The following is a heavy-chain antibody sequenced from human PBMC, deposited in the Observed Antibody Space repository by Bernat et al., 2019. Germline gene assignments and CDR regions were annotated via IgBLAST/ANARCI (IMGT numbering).Heavy chain of an antibody. CDR1: GGSISSYY. CDR2: IYYSGST. J-gene: IGHJ2*01. V-gene: IGHV4-59*08. CDR3: ARHLEVAGTYWYFDV. D-gene: IGHD6-19*01. Sequence: QVQLQESGPGLVKPSETLSLTCTVSGGSISSYYWSWIRQPPGKGLEWIGYIYYSGSTNYNPSLKSRVTISVDTSKNQFSLKLSSVTPEDTAVYYCARHLEVAGTYWYFDVWGRGTLVTVSS.